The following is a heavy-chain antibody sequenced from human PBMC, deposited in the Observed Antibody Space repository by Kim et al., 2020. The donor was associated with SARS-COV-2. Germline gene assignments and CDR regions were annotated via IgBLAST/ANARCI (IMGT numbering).Heavy chain of an antibody. D-gene: IGHD4-4*01. CDR1: GFTFSSYG. CDR3: AKEMTTVTASFDY. J-gene: IGHJ4*02. Sequence: GGSLRLSCAASGFTFSSYGMHWVRQAPGKGLEWVALILYDGSNKYYADSVKGRFTISRDDSKNTLYLQMNSLRAEDTAVYYCAKEMTTVTASFDYWGQGTLVSVSS. V-gene: IGHV3-30*02. CDR2: ILYDGSNK.